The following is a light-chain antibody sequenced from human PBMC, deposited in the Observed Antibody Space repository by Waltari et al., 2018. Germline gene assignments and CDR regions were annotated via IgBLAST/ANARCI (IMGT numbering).Light chain of an antibody. CDR2: EVN. CDR1: IRDIGLFKV. CDR3: CSFTSSSTYV. J-gene: IGLJ1*01. V-gene: IGLV2-23*02. Sequence: QSALTQPASVSASPGQSITVSCSGSIRDIGLFKVVSWFQQYPGKPPRLIIYEVNKRPPGISDRFSATKSGNVASLTISGLQADDEADYYCCSFTSSSTYVFGSGTTVTVL.